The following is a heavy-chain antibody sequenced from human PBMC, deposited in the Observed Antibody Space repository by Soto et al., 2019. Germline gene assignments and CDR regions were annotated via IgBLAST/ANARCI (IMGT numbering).Heavy chain of an antibody. J-gene: IGHJ4*02. D-gene: IGHD3-22*01. CDR2: INGDGSTR. CDR1: GFIFRDHW. V-gene: IGHV3-74*01. CDR3: ASGYSSGSDY. Sequence: EVQLVESGGGLVQPGGSLRVSCAASGFIFRDHWMHWVRQAPGKGLVWVSRINGDGSTRSYADSVKGRFTFSRDNAKSTLYLQLNSLRAEDTGLYYCASGYSSGSDYWGQGTLVTVSS.